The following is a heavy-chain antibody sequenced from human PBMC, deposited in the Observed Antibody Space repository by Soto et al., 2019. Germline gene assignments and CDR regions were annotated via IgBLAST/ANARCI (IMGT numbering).Heavy chain of an antibody. CDR1: GGTFSSYA. D-gene: IGHD3-22*01. J-gene: IGHJ3*02. CDR3: ARSDYYYDSSGYFGRSLAFDI. V-gene: IGHV1-69*13. Sequence: RASVKVSCKASGGTFSSYAISWVRQAPGQGLEWMGGIIPIFGTANYAQKFQGRVTITADESTSTAYMELSSLRSEDTAVYYCARSDYYYDSSGYFGRSLAFDIWGQGTMVTVSS. CDR2: IIPIFGTA.